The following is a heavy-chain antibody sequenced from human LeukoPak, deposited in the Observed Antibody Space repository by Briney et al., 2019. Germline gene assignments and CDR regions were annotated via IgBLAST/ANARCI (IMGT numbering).Heavy chain of an antibody. D-gene: IGHD3-3*01. V-gene: IGHV4-39*02. CDR3: ARDYYDFWSGYYDNSGYYYGMDV. Sequence: SETLSLTCTVSGGSISSSSYYWGWIRQPPGKGLEWIGSIYYSGSTYCNPSLKSRVTISVDTSKNQFSLKLSSVTAADTAVYYCARDYYDFWSGYYDNSGYYYGMDVWGQGTTVTVSS. CDR2: IYYSGST. CDR1: GGSISSSSYY. J-gene: IGHJ6*02.